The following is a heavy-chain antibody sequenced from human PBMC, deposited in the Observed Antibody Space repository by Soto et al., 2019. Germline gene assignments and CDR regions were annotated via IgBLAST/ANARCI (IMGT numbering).Heavy chain of an antibody. V-gene: IGHV4-59*11. D-gene: IGHD3-9*01. CDR3: ARAYPYYDILTGPPQGMDV. J-gene: IGHJ6*02. Sequence: SQSLSLTWTVGGGSISSHYWSWMPQPPGKGLEWIGYIDYSGSTNYNPSLKSRVTISVDTSKNQFSLKLSSVTAADTAVYYCARAYPYYDILTGPPQGMDVWGQGTTVTVSS. CDR2: IDYSGST. CDR1: GGSISSHY.